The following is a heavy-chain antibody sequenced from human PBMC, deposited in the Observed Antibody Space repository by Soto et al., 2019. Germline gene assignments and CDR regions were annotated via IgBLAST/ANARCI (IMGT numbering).Heavy chain of an antibody. D-gene: IGHD3-10*01. CDR2: INPNSGGT. Sequence: ASVKVSCKASGYTFTGYYMHWVRQAPGQGLEWMGWINPNSGGTNYAQKFQGWVTMTRGTSISTAYMELSRLRSDDTAVYYCARGPPLNGSGSSLSYYYYGMDVWGQGTTVTVSS. V-gene: IGHV1-2*04. CDR1: GYTFTGYY. CDR3: ARGPPLNGSGSSLSYYYYGMDV. J-gene: IGHJ6*02.